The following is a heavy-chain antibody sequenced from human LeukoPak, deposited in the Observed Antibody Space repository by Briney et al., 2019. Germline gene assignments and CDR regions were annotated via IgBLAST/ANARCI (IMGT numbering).Heavy chain of an antibody. CDR3: ARVIYYGSGSYYRPLGY. CDR2: IGTAGDT. D-gene: IGHD3-10*01. CDR1: GFTFSSYD. J-gene: IGHJ4*02. V-gene: IGHV3-13*01. Sequence: GGSLRLSCAASGFTFSSYDMHWVRQATGKGLEWVSAIGTAGDTYYPGSVKGRFTISRDNAKNSLYLQMNSLRAEDTAVYYCARVIYYGSGSYYRPLGYWGQGTLVTVSS.